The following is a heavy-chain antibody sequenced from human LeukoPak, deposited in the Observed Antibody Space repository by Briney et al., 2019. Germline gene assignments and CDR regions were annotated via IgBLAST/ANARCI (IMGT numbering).Heavy chain of an antibody. Sequence: PSETLSLTCAVYGGSFSGYYWSWIRQPPGKGLEWIGEINHSGSTNYNPSLKSRVTISVDTSKNQFSLKLSSVTAADTAVYYCASLYYDSSDYYPFDYWGQGTLVTVSS. D-gene: IGHD3-22*01. CDR1: GGSFSGYY. CDR3: ASLYYDSSDYYPFDY. V-gene: IGHV4-34*01. J-gene: IGHJ4*02. CDR2: INHSGST.